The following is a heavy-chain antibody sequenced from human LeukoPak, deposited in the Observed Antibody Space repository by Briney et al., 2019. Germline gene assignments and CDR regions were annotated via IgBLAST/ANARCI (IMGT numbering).Heavy chain of an antibody. J-gene: IGHJ4*02. Sequence: GGSLRLSCAASGFTFSSYSMNWVRQAPGKGLEWVSFISSSDTSTIYYADSVKGRFTISRDNAKNSLYLQMNSLRAEDTAVYYCARSFPIFGVIFDYWGQGALVTVSS. CDR1: GFTFSSYS. CDR3: ARSFPIFGVIFDY. V-gene: IGHV3-48*01. D-gene: IGHD3-3*01. CDR2: ISSSDTSTI.